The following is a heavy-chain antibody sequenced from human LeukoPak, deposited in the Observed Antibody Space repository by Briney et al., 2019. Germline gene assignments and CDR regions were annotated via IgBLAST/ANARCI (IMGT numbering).Heavy chain of an antibody. Sequence: GGSRRLSCSGSGFSFDDFAIHWVRQAPGKGLDWFSLIGGDGLTAYYADSVKGRFTISRDNSKNSLYLQLNSLRTEDTALDYCAKVRGSGYYYGMDVWGQGTTVTVSS. J-gene: IGHJ6*02. CDR3: AKVRGSGYYYGMDV. D-gene: IGHD3-10*01. V-gene: IGHV3-43*02. CDR1: GFSFDDFA. CDR2: IGGDGLTA.